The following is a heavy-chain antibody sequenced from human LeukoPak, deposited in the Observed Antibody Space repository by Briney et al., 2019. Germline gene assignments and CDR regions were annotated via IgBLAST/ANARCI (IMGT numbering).Heavy chain of an antibody. CDR2: IYYSGST. Sequence: SETLSLTCTVSGGSISSYYWSWIRQPPGKGLEWIGYIYYSGSTNYNPSLESRVTISVDTSKNQFSLKLSSVTAADTAVYYCARDQEGIFDYWGQGTLVTVSS. J-gene: IGHJ4*02. V-gene: IGHV4-59*01. CDR1: GGSISSYY. CDR3: ARDQEGIFDY.